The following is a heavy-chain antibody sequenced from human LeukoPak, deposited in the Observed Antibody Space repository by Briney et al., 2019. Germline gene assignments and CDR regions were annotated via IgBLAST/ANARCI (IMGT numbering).Heavy chain of an antibody. CDR2: ISGSGGST. D-gene: IGHD3-22*01. CDR3: ARAAITMIVPSWAFDI. J-gene: IGHJ3*02. V-gene: IGHV3-23*01. CDR1: GFTFSSYA. Sequence: GGSLRLSCAASGFTFSSYAMSWVRQAPGKGLEWVSAISGSGGSTYYADSVKGRFTISRDNSKNTLYLQMNSLRAEDTAVYYCARAAITMIVPSWAFDIWGQGTMVTVSS.